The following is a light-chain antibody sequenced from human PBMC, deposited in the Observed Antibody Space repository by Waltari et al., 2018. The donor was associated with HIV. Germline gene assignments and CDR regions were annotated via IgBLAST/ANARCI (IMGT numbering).Light chain of an antibody. V-gene: IGKV3-20*01. CDR2: ASS. Sequence: EIVLTQSPDTLSLSPGEGATLSCRASQNMNNNYLAWYQQKPGQAPRLLIYASSLRATAIPDRFSGSGSGTDFTLTITRLDPEDFAVYYCQQYGTSPLTFGGGARVEIK. J-gene: IGKJ4*01. CDR1: QNMNNNY. CDR3: QQYGTSPLT.